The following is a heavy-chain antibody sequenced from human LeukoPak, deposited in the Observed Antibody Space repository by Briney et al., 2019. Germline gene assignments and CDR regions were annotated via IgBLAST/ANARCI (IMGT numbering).Heavy chain of an antibody. CDR2: ISGSGGST. D-gene: IGHD1-1*01. J-gene: IGHJ4*02. V-gene: IGHV3-23*01. CDR1: GFTFSSYA. CDR3: ARARYWTTPFDN. Sequence: GGSLRLSCAASGFTFSSYAMSWVRQAPGKGLEWVSAISGSGGSTYYADSVKGRFTISRDNSKNSLYLQMNSLRVEDTAIYYCARARYWTTPFDNWGQGTLVTVSS.